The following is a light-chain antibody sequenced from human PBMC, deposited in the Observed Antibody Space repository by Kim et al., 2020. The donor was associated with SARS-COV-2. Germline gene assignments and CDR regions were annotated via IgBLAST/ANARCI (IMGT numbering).Light chain of an antibody. CDR1: QSVRSSN. CDR2: AAS. Sequence: SPGKRVTLSCRASQSVRSSNLAWYQQKPGQAPRLLIYAASSRATGFPDRFSGSGSGTDFTLTISRLEPEDCAVYYCQQYGSSPLTFGQGTRLEIK. J-gene: IGKJ5*01. V-gene: IGKV3-20*01. CDR3: QQYGSSPLT.